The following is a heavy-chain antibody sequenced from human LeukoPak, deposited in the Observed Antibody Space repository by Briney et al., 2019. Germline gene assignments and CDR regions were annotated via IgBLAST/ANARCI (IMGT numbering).Heavy chain of an antibody. D-gene: IGHD3-10*01. CDR3: AFRYYYGSRDWFDP. Sequence: SETLSLTCTVSGGSISSSSYYWGWIRQPPGTGLEWIGSIYYSGSTYYNPSLKSRVTISVDTSKNQFSLKLSSVTAADTAVYYCAFRYYYGSRDWFDPWGQGTLVTVSS. CDR1: GGSISSSSYY. V-gene: IGHV4-39*07. J-gene: IGHJ5*02. CDR2: IYYSGST.